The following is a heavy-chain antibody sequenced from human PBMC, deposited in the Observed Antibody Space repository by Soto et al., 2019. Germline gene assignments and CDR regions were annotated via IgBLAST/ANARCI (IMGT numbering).Heavy chain of an antibody. CDR1: GFTFSSYS. D-gene: IGHD6-13*01. J-gene: IGHJ6*02. CDR2: ISSSSSTI. CDR3: ARVPIAAGPYGMDV. Sequence: EVQLVECGGGLVQPGGSLRLSCAASGFTFSSYSMNWVRQAPGKGLEWVSYISSSSSTIYYADSVKGRFTISRDNAKNSLYLQMNSLRDEDTAVYYCARVPIAAGPYGMDVWGQATTVTVSS. V-gene: IGHV3-48*02.